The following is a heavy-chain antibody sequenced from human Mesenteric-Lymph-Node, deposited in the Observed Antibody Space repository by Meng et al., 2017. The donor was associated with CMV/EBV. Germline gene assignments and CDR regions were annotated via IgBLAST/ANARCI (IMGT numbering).Heavy chain of an antibody. CDR2: MNPNSGNT. Sequence: ASVKVSCKASGYTFTGYYMHWVRQAPGQGLEWMGWMNPNSGNTGYAQKFQGRVTMTRNTSISTAYMELSSLRSEDTAVYYCARQKVDSYGYACAFDVWGQGTMVTVSS. CDR1: GYTFTGYY. D-gene: IGHD5-18*01. CDR3: ARQKVDSYGYACAFDV. V-gene: IGHV1-8*02. J-gene: IGHJ3*01.